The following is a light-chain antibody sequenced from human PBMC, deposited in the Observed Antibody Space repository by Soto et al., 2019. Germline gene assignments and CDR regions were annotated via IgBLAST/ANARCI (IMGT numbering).Light chain of an antibody. CDR3: HSYASSLSGYV. J-gene: IGLJ1*01. CDR2: ANT. CDR1: SSNIGAGYD. V-gene: IGLV1-40*01. Sequence: QSVLTQPPSVSGAPGQRVTISCTGSSSNIGAGYDVHWYQQLPGTAPKLLIYANTIRPSGVPGRFSGSKSGTSASLAITGLQAEDEADYYCHSYASSLSGYVFGTGTKLTVL.